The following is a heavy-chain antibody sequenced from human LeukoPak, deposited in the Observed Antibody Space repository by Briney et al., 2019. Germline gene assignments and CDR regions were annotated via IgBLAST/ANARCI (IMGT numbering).Heavy chain of an antibody. Sequence: GGSLRLSCAASGFTFSSYSMNWVRQAPGKGLEWVSSISSSSSYIYYADSVKGRFTISRDNAKNSLYLQMNSLRAEDTAVYYCASFLVDENEIYWGQGTLVTVSS. CDR1: GFTFSSYS. D-gene: IGHD1-1*01. CDR2: ISSSSSYI. V-gene: IGHV3-21*01. J-gene: IGHJ4*02. CDR3: ASFLVDENEIY.